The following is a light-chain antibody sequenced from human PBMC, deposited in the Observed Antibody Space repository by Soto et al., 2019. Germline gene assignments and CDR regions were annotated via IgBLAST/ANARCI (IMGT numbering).Light chain of an antibody. CDR1: QSVSSN. CDR2: GAS. J-gene: IGKJ3*01. V-gene: IGKV3-15*01. Sequence: EIVMTQSPATLSVSPGERATLSCRASQSVSSNLAWYQQKPGQAPRLLIYGASTRATGIPARFSGSGSGTEFTLTISSLQFGDFAVYYCQQYNNLSFTFDPGTKVDIK. CDR3: QQYNNLSFT.